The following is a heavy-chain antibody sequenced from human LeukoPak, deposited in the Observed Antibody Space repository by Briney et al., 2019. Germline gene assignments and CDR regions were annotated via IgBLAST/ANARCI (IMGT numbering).Heavy chain of an antibody. CDR1: GGSISGYY. CDR3: ARGSSEGSWFDP. Sequence: SETLSLTCTVSGGSISGYYWSWIRQPPGKGLEWIAYIHYSGNTNYNPSLKSRVTISVDTSKNQFSLKPSSVTAADTAVYYCARGSSEGSWFDPWGQGTLVTVSS. V-gene: IGHV4-59*01. D-gene: IGHD6-6*01. CDR2: IHYSGNT. J-gene: IGHJ5*02.